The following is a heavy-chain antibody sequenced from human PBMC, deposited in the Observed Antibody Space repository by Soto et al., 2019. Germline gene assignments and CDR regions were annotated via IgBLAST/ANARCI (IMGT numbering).Heavy chain of an antibody. CDR1: GFCLGSYA. V-gene: IGHV3-30*18. J-gene: IGHJ4*02. D-gene: IGHD1-26*01. CDR2: ISYDGSNK. Sequence: GPLRLPFAPSGFCLGSYARHWVGQARGKVLEWVAVISYDGSNKSYADSVKGRFTITSDNYKTTQYLQMNRLTAEDTAVYYCAKGASGSYYVEGEDFDYWGQGTLVTVSS. CDR3: AKGASGSYYVEGEDFDY.